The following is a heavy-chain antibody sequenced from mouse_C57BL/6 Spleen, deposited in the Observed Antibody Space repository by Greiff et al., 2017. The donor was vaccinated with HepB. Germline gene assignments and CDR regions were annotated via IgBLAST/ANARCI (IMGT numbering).Heavy chain of an antibody. CDR2: INPNNGGT. V-gene: IGHV1-18*01. Sequence: VQLQQSGPELVKPGASVKIPCKASGYTFTDYNMDWVKQSHGKSLEWIGDINPNNGGTIYNQKFKGKATLTVDKSSSTAYMELRSLTSEDTAVYYCARRKSSYYYGSSPFAYWGQGTLVTVSA. CDR1: GYTFTDYN. J-gene: IGHJ3*01. CDR3: ARRKSSYYYGSSPFAY. D-gene: IGHD1-1*01.